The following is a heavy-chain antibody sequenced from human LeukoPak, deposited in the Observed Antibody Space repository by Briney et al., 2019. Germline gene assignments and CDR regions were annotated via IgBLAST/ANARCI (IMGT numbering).Heavy chain of an antibody. CDR3: ATPGYSTPLRNYYYYYGMDV. J-gene: IGHJ6*02. CDR1: GGTFSSYA. CDR2: IIPIFGTA. Sequence: SVKVSCKASGGTFSSYAISWVRQAPGQGLEWMGGIIPIFGTANHAQKFQGRVTITADESTSTAYMELSSLRSEDTAVYYCATPGYSTPLRNYYYYYGMDVWGQGTTVTVSS. D-gene: IGHD6-13*01. V-gene: IGHV1-69*01.